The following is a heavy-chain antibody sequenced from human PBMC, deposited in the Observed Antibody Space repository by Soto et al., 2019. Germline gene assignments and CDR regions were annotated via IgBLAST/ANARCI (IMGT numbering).Heavy chain of an antibody. V-gene: IGHV4-31*03. CDR3: ATGNAWGFLLAY. CDR1: GDSVSSGGYY. CDR2: IYYSGST. Sequence: SETLSLTCTVSGDSVSSGGYYWSWIRQHPVTGLEWIGYIYYSGSTYYNPSLRGRVTISLDTSENHFSLSLSPVTAADTAVYYCATGNAWGFLLAYWGRGTVVTVSS. J-gene: IGHJ4*02. D-gene: IGHD7-27*01.